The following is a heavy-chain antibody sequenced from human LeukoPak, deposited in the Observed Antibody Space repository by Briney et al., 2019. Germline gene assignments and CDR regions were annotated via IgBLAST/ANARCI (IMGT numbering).Heavy chain of an antibody. V-gene: IGHV1-8*01. J-gene: IGHJ6*04. CDR1: GSTFTTYD. CDR2: MNANNGNT. D-gene: IGHD1-1*01. CDR3: ARALAGTAELDV. Sequence: ALGKLCCKASGSTFTTYDIHWVRQATGQRVEWMGRMNANNGNTGDAQKFQGRVTLTRDPSISTAYMELSSPRSEDTGVYFRARALAGTAELDVWGKGTTVTVSS.